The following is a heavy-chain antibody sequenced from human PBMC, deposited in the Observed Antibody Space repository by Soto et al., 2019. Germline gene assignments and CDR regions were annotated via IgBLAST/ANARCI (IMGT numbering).Heavy chain of an antibody. CDR1: GFPFSSYW. D-gene: IGHD3-9*01. CDR2: ISGDGVTT. CDR3: AREYYWLLTGYYTAY. Sequence: EVQLVESGGDLVQRGGSLRLSCAAYGFPFSSYWMHWVSHTPGKGLDWVARISGDGVTTYYADSVTGRFTVSRDNAKNTLSLQIRGLRAEDTAVYYCAREYYWLLTGYYTAYWVQGTLGSVSS. V-gene: IGHV3-74*01. J-gene: IGHJ4*02.